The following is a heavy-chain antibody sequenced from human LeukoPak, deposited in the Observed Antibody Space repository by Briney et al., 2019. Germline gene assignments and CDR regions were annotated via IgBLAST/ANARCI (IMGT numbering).Heavy chain of an antibody. D-gene: IGHD3-10*01. CDR2: INPNSGGT. V-gene: IGHV1-2*02. CDR3: ARVSWFGELLFPFDY. Sequence: ASVKVSCKASGYTFTGYYMHWVRQAPGQGLEWMGWINPNSGGTNYAQKFQGRVTMTRDTSISTAYMELSRLRSDDTAVYYCARVSWFGELLFPFDYWGQGTLATVSS. CDR1: GYTFTGYY. J-gene: IGHJ4*02.